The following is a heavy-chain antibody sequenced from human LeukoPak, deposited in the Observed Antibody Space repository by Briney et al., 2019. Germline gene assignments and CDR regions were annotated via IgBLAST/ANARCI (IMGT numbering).Heavy chain of an antibody. CDR2: MNPNNGNT. J-gene: IGHJ6*02. CDR1: GYTFTSSD. Sequence: GASVKVSCKASGYTFTSSDINWVRQTTGQGLEWMGWMNPNNGNTNYAQKLQGGVTMTTDTSTSTAYMELRSLRSDDTAVYYCARGRGYSYGPRASCGMDVWGQGTTVTVSS. CDR3: ARGRGYSYGPRASCGMDV. D-gene: IGHD5-18*01. V-gene: IGHV1-18*01.